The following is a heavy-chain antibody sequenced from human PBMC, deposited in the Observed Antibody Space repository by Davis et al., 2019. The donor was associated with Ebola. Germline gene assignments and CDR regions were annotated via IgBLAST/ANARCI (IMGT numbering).Heavy chain of an antibody. J-gene: IGHJ4*02. Sequence: GESLKISCAASGFTFIDYAMTWVRQTPGKGLEWVSTISGSGGSTYYADSVKGRFTMSRDRSKNTVYLQMSNLRDEDTAVYYCAKDIYSYAPRGCDFWGQGTPVTVSS. CDR3: AKDIYSYAPRGCDF. V-gene: IGHV3-23*01. D-gene: IGHD5-18*01. CDR1: GFTFIDYA. CDR2: ISGSGGST.